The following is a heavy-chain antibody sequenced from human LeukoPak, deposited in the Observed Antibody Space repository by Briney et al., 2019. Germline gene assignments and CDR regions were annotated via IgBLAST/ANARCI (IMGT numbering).Heavy chain of an antibody. J-gene: IGHJ4*02. CDR1: GGSFSGYY. Sequence: SETLSLTCAVYGGSFSGYYWSWIRQPPGKGLEWIGEINHSGSTNYNPSLKSRVTISVDTSKTQFSLKLSSVTAADTAVYYCARGQYSHFDYWGQGTLVTVSS. D-gene: IGHD5-18*01. CDR3: ARGQYSHFDY. CDR2: INHSGST. V-gene: IGHV4-34*01.